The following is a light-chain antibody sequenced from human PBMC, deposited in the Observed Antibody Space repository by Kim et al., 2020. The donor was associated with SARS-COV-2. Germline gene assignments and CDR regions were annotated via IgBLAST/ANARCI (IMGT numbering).Light chain of an antibody. CDR3: MQGLHLPYT. J-gene: IGKJ2*01. V-gene: IGKV2-29*02. Sequence: QPASSPCKSTQNLLHGDGKTYLYWFLQRPGPSPQFLIYGVSSRFSGVPDRFRGSGSGTDFTLKIRRVEAEDVGLYYCMQGLHLPYTFGQETKLEI. CDR2: GVS. CDR1: QNLLHGDGKTY.